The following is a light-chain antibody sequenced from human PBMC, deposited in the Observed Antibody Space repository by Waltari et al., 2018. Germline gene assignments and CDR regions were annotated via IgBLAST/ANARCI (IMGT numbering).Light chain of an antibody. CDR2: WAS. CDR1: QPVLVTANSKHY. J-gene: IGKJ1*01. CDR3: QQYFDIQWT. V-gene: IGKV4-1*01. Sequence: DIVLTQSPDSLALSLGDRATLNCTSSQPVLVTANSKHYLAWYRQKPGQPPQALIYWASTRVSGVPDRFSGSGSGTEFTLTISGLQPEDVAVYYCQQYFDIQWTFGQGTKVEIK.